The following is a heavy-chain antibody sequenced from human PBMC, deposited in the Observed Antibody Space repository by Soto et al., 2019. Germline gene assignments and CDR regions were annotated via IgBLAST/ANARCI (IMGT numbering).Heavy chain of an antibody. J-gene: IGHJ6*02. CDR3: ARTXRDFYGLDV. Sequence: EVQLVESGGGLVQPGGSLRLSCEASGFTFRNYDMHWVRQGTGKGLEWVSGISAAGDPDYADSVEGRFTISRENAQNSFFLQMNSLRVGDTAVYYCARTXRDFYGLDVWGQGTTVIVSS. CDR2: ISAAGDP. V-gene: IGHV3-13*05. CDR1: GFTFRNYD.